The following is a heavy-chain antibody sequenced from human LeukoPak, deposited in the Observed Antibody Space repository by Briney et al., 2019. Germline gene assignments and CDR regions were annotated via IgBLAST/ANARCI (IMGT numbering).Heavy chain of an antibody. CDR3: AKGGKWDVTPFDY. D-gene: IGHD1-26*01. CDR1: GFTFSGYA. J-gene: IGHJ4*02. Sequence: AGGSLRLSCAVSGFTFSGYAMSWVRQAPGKGLEWVSTISGSGDYTYYADSVKGRFTISRDNSKNTLYLQVNSLRAEDTAVYYCAKGGKWDVTPFDYWGQGTLVTVSS. CDR2: ISGSGDYT. V-gene: IGHV3-23*01.